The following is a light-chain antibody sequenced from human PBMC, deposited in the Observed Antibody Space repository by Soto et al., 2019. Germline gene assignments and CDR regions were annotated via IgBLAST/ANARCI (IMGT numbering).Light chain of an antibody. CDR2: EVN. CDR1: SSDVGGYNY. V-gene: IGLV2-8*01. Sequence: ALTQPPSASGSPGQSVAISCTGTSSDVGGYNYVSWYQQHPGKAPKLMIYEVNKRPSGVPDRFSGSKSGNTASLTVSGLQAEDEADYYCGSYTDDRSYVFGSGTKVTVL. CDR3: GSYTDDRSYV. J-gene: IGLJ1*01.